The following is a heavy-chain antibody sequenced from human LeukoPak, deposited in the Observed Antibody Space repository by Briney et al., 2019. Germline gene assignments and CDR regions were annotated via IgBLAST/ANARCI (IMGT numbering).Heavy chain of an antibody. CDR1: GYTLSNHA. D-gene: IGHD4-17*01. J-gene: IGHJ4*02. Sequence: GASVKVSCKGSGYTLSNHAFSWVRQAPGQGLEWMGWISADNGNTNYAQKLQGRVTMTTDTSTSTAYMELRSLRSDDTAVYYCASISYGDYSFDYWGQGTLVTVSS. CDR3: ASISYGDYSFDY. CDR2: ISADNGNT. V-gene: IGHV1-18*04.